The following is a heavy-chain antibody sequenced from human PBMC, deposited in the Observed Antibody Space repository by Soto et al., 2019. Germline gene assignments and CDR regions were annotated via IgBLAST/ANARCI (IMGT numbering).Heavy chain of an antibody. Sequence: QVQLVQSGAAVRKPGSSVKVSCKASGDTFTKYAITWVRQAPRQGLEWMGGIVPLPGTTNYAQQFRGRVTISAEVSTSTDYLELSSLRSEDTAVYYCASGVGGLGGSSGWPDYAFDVWGQGTMVIVSS. D-gene: IGHD6-19*01. CDR2: IVPLPGTT. CDR1: GDTFTKYA. J-gene: IGHJ3*01. V-gene: IGHV1-69*01. CDR3: ASGVGGLGGSSGWPDYAFDV.